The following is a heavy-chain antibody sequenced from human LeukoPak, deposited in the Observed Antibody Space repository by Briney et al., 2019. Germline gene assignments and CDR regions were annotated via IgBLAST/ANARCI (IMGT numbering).Heavy chain of an antibody. Sequence: GGSLRLSWAASGFTFSSYWMSWVCQALGKGLEWVANIKQDGSEKYYVDSVKGRFTISRDNAKNSLYLQMNSLRAEDTAVYYCARVRRLGYFDYWGQGTLVTVSS. V-gene: IGHV3-7*01. CDR3: ARVRRLGYFDY. CDR2: IKQDGSEK. J-gene: IGHJ4*02. D-gene: IGHD4-17*01. CDR1: GFTFSSYW.